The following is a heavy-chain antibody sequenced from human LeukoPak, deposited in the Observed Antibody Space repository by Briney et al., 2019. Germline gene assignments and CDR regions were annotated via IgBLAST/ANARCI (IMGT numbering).Heavy chain of an antibody. CDR3: AKDISRINVIVVAPGRGIDY. Sequence: GGSLRLSCAASGFTFSSYWMNWARQAPGKGLEWVASINHNGNVNYYVDSVKGRFTISRDNAKNSLYLQMSNLRAEDTAVYYCAKDISRINVIVVAPGRGIDYWGQGTLVTVSS. J-gene: IGHJ4*02. V-gene: IGHV3-7*03. CDR1: GFTFSSYW. CDR2: INHNGNVN. D-gene: IGHD3-22*01.